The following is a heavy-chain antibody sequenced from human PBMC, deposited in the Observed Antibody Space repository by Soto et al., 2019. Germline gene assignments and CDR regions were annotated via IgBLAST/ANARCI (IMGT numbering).Heavy chain of an antibody. CDR2: IYHTGNT. V-gene: IGHV4-30-2*01. CDR3: FREATSTGWFDP. D-gene: IGHD1-26*01. Sequence: SEALSLTSTVSRDSSSRGGFSWTWIRQPPGKALEWIGYIYHTGNTSYNPSLKSRVTMSIDTSKNQSSLKLTSVTAADTAVYYCFREATSTGWFDPWGQGTLVTVSS. J-gene: IGHJ5*02. CDR1: RDSSSRGGFS.